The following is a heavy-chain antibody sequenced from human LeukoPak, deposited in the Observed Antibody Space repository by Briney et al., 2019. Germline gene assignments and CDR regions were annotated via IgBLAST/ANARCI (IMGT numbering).Heavy chain of an antibody. V-gene: IGHV3-48*04. D-gene: IGHD5-18*01. CDR1: EFTFSSYS. CDR2: ISSSGSTI. CDR3: ARVRGYSYGLTDY. Sequence: PGGSLRLSCAASEFTFSSYSMNWVRQAPGKGLEWVSYISSSGSTIYYADSVKGRFTISRDNAKNSLYLQMNSLRAEDTAVYYCARVRGYSYGLTDYWGQGTLATVSS. J-gene: IGHJ4*02.